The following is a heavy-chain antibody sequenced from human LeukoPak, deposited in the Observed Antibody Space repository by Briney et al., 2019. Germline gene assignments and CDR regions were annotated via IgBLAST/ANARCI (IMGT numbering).Heavy chain of an antibody. D-gene: IGHD2-21*02. CDR2: INPSGGST. CDR1: GYTFNNYG. J-gene: IGHJ6*02. CDR3: ARDQKTRVVTATDRDYYYYGMDV. V-gene: IGHV1-46*02. Sequence: ASVKVSCKASGYTFNNYGITWVRQAPGQGLEWMGIINPSGGSTSYAQKFQGRVTMTRDTSTSTVYMELSSLRSEDTAVYYCARDQKTRVVTATDRDYYYYGMDVWGQGTTVTVSS.